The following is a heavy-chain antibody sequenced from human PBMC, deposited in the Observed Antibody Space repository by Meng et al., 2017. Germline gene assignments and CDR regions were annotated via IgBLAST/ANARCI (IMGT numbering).Heavy chain of an antibody. D-gene: IGHD7-27*01. J-gene: IGHJ4*02. CDR2: IYHSGST. Sequence: QVPLLDAGPGLLKPSGTRPLPGVCSGGSISSGNWWSWFRPPPGKGLEWIGEIYHSGSTNYNPSLKSRVTISVDKSKNQFSLKLSSVTAADTAVYYCARDGRSWDWGQGTLVTVSS. CDR1: GGSISSGNW. V-gene: IGHV4-4*02. CDR3: ARDGRSWD.